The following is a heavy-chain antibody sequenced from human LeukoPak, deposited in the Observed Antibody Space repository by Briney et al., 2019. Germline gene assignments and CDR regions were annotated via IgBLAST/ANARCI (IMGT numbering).Heavy chain of an antibody. CDR2: IIPIFGTA. CDR1: GGTFISYA. D-gene: IGHD5-18*01. V-gene: IGHV1-69*13. CDR3: AREGDTAMGPFDY. Sequence: ASVKVSCKASGGTFISYAISWVRQAPGQGLEWMGGIIPIFGTANYAQKFQGRVTITADESTSTAYMELSSLRSEDTAVYYCAREGDTAMGPFDYWGQGTLVTVSS. J-gene: IGHJ4*02.